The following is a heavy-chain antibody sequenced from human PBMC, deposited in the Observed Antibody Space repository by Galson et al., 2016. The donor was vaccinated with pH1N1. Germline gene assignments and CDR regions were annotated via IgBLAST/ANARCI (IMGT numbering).Heavy chain of an antibody. Sequence: SVKVSCKASGDTFSSYSISWVRQAPGQGLEWMGKVSLIFGAAHYAQKFQGRVTITADKVTSTVYMELSSLRSDDTAVYYCAGCPYSNYDKLSHNWFDPWGQGTLVIVSS. J-gene: IGHJ5*02. CDR2: VSLIFGAA. CDR1: GDTFSSYS. D-gene: IGHD4-11*01. V-gene: IGHV1-69*06. CDR3: AGCPYSNYDKLSHNWFDP.